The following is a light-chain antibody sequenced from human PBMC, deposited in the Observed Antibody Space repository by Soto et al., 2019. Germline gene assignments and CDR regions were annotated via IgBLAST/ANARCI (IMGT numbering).Light chain of an antibody. CDR1: QSVKSH. CDR3: QQRGNWPVT. V-gene: IGKV3-11*01. CDR2: DTT. J-gene: IGKJ4*01. Sequence: IVLTQSPATLSLSPGERATLSCRASQSVKSHVAWYQLKPVQSPRLLIVDTTNRPTGTPTRVSGRRSGTDITLTISSLEPEDFAVYYCQQRGNWPVTFGGGTKVEI.